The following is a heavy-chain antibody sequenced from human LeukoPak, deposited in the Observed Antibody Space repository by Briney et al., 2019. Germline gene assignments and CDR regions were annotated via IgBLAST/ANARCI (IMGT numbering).Heavy chain of an antibody. D-gene: IGHD3-22*01. CDR3: ATPRAYYDSSGYYYAFDY. CDR1: GYTLTELS. Sequence: EASVTVSCKASGYTLTELSMHWVRQAPGKGLEWMGGFDPEDGETIYAQKFQGRVTMTEDTSTDTAYMELSSLRSEDTAVYYCATPRAYYDSSGYYYAFDYWGQGTLVTVSS. J-gene: IGHJ4*02. V-gene: IGHV1-24*01. CDR2: FDPEDGET.